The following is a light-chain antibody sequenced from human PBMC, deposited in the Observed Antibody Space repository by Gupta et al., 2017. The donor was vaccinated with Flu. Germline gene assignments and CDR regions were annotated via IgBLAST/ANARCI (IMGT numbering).Light chain of an antibody. Sequence: QLVLTQSPSASAPLGASVKLTCTLSSGHSSYAIEWHQRQSEKGPRYLMNLNSDGSHTKGDGIPDRFSGSSSGAERYLTISSLQSEDEGDYYCQTWATDIHWVFGGGTKLTVL. CDR2: LNSDGSH. J-gene: IGLJ3*02. CDR3: QTWATDIHWV. CDR1: SGHSSYA. V-gene: IGLV4-69*01.